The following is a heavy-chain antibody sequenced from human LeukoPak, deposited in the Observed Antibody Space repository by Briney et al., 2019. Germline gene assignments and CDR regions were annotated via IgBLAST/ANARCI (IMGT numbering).Heavy chain of an antibody. CDR2: ITAYNGNR. D-gene: IGHD1-1*01. Sequence: ASVKVSCKTSGYTFSNYGISWARQAPGQGLEWMGWITAYNGNRLYAQRFQGRITLTTDTSTSTSYMELRSLEYDDTAIYYCARDNDKVVDHWGQGTLVTVSS. CDR3: ARDNDKVVDH. CDR1: GYTFSNYG. J-gene: IGHJ4*01. V-gene: IGHV1-18*01.